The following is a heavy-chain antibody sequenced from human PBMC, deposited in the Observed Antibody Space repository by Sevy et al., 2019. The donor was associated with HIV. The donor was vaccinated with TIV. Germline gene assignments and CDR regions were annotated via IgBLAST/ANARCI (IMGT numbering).Heavy chain of an antibody. J-gene: IGHJ4*02. V-gene: IGHV4-30-4*01. CDR2: IYYSGLT. Sequence: SETLSLTCTVSGGSISSGDYNWNWIRQPPGKGLEWIGYIYYSGLTYYNPSLKSRITLSVDTSENQFSLTLSSVTAADTAVYYCARSYSDYSITLAFDYWGQGTLVTVSS. CDR1: GGSISSGDYN. CDR3: ARSYSDYSITLAFDY. D-gene: IGHD4-4*01.